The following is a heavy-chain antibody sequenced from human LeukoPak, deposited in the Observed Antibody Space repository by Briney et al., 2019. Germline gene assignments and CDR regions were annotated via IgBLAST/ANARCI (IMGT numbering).Heavy chain of an antibody. Sequence: GGSLRLSCAASGFTFSSYAMSWVRQAPGKGLEWVSAISGSGGSTYYADSVEGRFTISRDNSKNTLYLQMNSLRAEDTAVYYCAKGPGEYGAFDIWGQGTMVTVSS. D-gene: IGHD3-10*01. CDR3: AKGPGEYGAFDI. CDR2: ISGSGGST. V-gene: IGHV3-23*01. CDR1: GFTFSSYA. J-gene: IGHJ3*02.